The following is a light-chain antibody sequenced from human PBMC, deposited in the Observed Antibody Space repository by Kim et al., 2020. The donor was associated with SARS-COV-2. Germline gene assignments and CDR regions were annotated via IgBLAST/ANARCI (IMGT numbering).Light chain of an antibody. CDR1: NLGSKS. J-gene: IGLJ3*02. CDR3: QVWDSSSDHPGV. V-gene: IGLV3-21*04. CDR2: YDS. Sequence: PGKTAGVPCGGNNLGSKSVHWYQQKPGQAPVLVIYYDSDRPSGIPERFSGSNSGNTATLTISRVEAGDEADYYCQVWDSSSDHPGVFGGGTQLTVL.